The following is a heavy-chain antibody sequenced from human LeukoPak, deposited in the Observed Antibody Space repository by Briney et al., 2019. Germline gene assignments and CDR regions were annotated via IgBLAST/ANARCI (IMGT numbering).Heavy chain of an antibody. CDR2: ISGSGGST. J-gene: IGHJ4*02. V-gene: IGHV3-23*01. CDR3: AKGANYYDSSGSRYGY. Sequence: SGGSLRLSCAASGFTFSSYAMSWVRQAPGKGLEWVSAISGSGGSTYYADSVKGRFTISRDNSKNTLYLQMNSLRAEDTAVYYCAKGANYYDSSGSRYGYWGQGTLVTVSS. D-gene: IGHD3-22*01. CDR1: GFTFSSYA.